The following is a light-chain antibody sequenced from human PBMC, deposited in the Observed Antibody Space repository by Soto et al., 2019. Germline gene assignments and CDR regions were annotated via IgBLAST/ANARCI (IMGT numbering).Light chain of an antibody. V-gene: IGLV1-40*01. Sequence: QLVLTQPPSVSGAPGQTVTISCTGSRSNIGAGYYVHWYQQLPETAPKLLIYGSSNRPSGVPDRFSGSSSGTSASLAITGLQSEDEADYYCQSYDNRLSGWVFGGGTKLTVL. CDR3: QSYDNRLSGWV. J-gene: IGLJ3*02. CDR2: GSS. CDR1: RSNIGAGYY.